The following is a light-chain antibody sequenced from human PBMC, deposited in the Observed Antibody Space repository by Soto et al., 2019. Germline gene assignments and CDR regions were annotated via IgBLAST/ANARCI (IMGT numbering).Light chain of an antibody. V-gene: IGLV1-51*01. CDR1: SSNIGENY. J-gene: IGLJ2*01. CDR2: DND. CDR3: GTWDGSLSAAV. Sequence: QSVLTQPPSVSAAPGQTVTISCSGRSSNIGENYVSWYQQLPKTPPKLLIYDNDKRPSGIPDRFSGSTSGTSATLGITGLQAGDEADYYCGTWDGSLSAAVFGGGTKLTVL.